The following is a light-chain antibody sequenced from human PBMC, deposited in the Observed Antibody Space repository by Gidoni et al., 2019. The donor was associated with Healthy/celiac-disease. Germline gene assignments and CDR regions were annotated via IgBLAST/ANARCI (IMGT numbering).Light chain of an antibody. CDR2: GSS. CDR1: QSVSSSY. V-gene: IGKV3-20*01. J-gene: IGKJ1*01. Sequence: IVLTPSPGTLSLSPGERATLSCRASQSVSSSYLAWYQQKPGQAPRLLIYGSSSRAPGIPERLSGSGSGTDFTLTISRLEPEDFAVYYCQQYGSSLRTFGQGTKVEIK. CDR3: QQYGSSLRT.